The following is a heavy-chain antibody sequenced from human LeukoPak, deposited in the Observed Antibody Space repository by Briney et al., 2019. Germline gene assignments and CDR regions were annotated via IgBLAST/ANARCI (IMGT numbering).Heavy chain of an antibody. D-gene: IGHD1-26*01. CDR2: ISYDGSNK. CDR1: GFTFSSYP. CDR3: ARARGFPLDV. J-gene: IGHJ3*01. Sequence: PGGSLRLSCAASGFTFSSYPIHWVRLAPGKGLEWVAVISYDGSNKYYADSVKGRFTISRDNSKNTLYLQMNSLRAEDTAVYYCARARGFPLDVWGQGTMVTVSS. V-gene: IGHV3-30-3*01.